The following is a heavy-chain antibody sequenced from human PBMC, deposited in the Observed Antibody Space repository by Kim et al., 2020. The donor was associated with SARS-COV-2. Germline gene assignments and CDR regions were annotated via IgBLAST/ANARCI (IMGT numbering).Heavy chain of an antibody. D-gene: IGHD2-2*01. Sequence: SETLSLTCTVSGGSISSSSYYWGWIRQPPGKGLEWIGSIYYSGSTYYNPSLKSRVTISVDTSKNQFSLKLSSVTAADTAVYYCARHVICSSTSCYQNNWFDPWGQGTLVTVSS. V-gene: IGHV4-39*01. CDR1: GGSISSSSYY. J-gene: IGHJ5*02. CDR2: IYYSGST. CDR3: ARHVICSSTSCYQNNWFDP.